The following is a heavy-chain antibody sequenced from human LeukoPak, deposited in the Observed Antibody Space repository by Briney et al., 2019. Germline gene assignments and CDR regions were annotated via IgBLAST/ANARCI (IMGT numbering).Heavy chain of an antibody. V-gene: IGHV4-31*03. CDR2: IYYTGST. D-gene: IGHD3-3*01. J-gene: IGHJ4*02. Sequence: PSQTLSLTCTVSGASISSGGYSWSWVRQHPGKGLEWIGCIYYTGSTYYNPSLERRVTISVATSKNQFSLKVSSVTAADTAVYVCARTITIFGSLGYFDYWGQGTLVTVSS. CDR3: ARTITIFGSLGYFDY. CDR1: GASISSGGYS.